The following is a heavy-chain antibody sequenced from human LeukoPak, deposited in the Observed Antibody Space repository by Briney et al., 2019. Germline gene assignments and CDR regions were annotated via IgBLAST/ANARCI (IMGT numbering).Heavy chain of an antibody. D-gene: IGHD2-2*01. CDR3: ASLNYCSSTSCYGGYFDY. J-gene: IGHJ4*02. CDR1: GHRFTSHW. Sequence: GASLKISCKGSGHRFTSHWIGWVRQMPGKGLEWMGIIYPGDSDTRYSPSFQGQVTISADKSISTAYLQWSSLKASDTAMYYCASLNYCSSTSCYGGYFDYWGQGTLVTVSS. CDR2: IYPGDSDT. V-gene: IGHV5-51*01.